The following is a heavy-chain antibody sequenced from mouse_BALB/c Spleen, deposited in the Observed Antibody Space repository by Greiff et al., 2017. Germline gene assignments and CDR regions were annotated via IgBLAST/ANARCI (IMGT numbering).Heavy chain of an antibody. J-gene: IGHJ4*01. CDR2: LDPETGGT. CDR1: GYTFTDYE. CDR3: TRRGQYGKYAMDY. V-gene: IGHV1-15*01. Sequence: QVQLQQSGAELVRPGASVTLSCKASGYTFTDYELHWVKQTPVHGLEWIGALDPETGGTAYNQKFKGKATLTADKSSSTAYMVLRSLTSEDSAVYDCTRRGQYGKYAMDYWGQGTSVTVSS. D-gene: IGHD2-10*02.